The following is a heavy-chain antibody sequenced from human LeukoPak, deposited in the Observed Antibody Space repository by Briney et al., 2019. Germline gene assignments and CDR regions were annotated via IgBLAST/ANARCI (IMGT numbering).Heavy chain of an antibody. J-gene: IGHJ4*02. CDR2: IYHSGST. CDR3: ARGGNYYDSSGYYSYYFDY. V-gene: IGHV4-30-2*01. Sequence: SGTLSLTCAVSGGSISSGGYSWSWIRQPPGKGLEWIGYIYHSGSTYYNPSLKSRVTISVDRSKNQFSLKLSSVTAADTAVYYCARGGNYYDSSGYYSYYFDYWGQGTLVTVSS. D-gene: IGHD3-22*01. CDR1: GGSISSGGYS.